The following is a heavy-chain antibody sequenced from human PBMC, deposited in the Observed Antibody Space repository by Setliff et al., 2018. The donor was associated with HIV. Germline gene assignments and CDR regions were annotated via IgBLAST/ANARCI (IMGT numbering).Heavy chain of an antibody. CDR3: ARGPQYNFWGGYLGL. Sequence: PGGSLRLSCAASGLTFSNYWMHWVRQAPGKGLEWVSRIDSDGSDTKYADSVRGRFTMSRDNAKNTVYLQLTSLRAEDTAVYYCARGPQYNFWGGYLGLWGQGTLVTVS. CDR1: GLTFSNYW. J-gene: IGHJ4*02. D-gene: IGHD3-3*01. CDR2: IDSDGSDT. V-gene: IGHV3-74*03.